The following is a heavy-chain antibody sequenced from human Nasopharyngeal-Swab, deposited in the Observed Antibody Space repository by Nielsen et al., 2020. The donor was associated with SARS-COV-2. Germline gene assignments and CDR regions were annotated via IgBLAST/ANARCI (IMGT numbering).Heavy chain of an antibody. V-gene: IGHV3-49*03. CDR1: GFTFGDYA. CDR3: TRSRYSSGWYRGYYYGMDV. D-gene: IGHD6-19*01. J-gene: IGHJ6*02. Sequence: GESLKISCTASGFTFGDYAMSWFRQAPGKGLEWVGFIRSKAYGGTTEYAASVKGRSTISRDDSKSIAYLQMNSLKTEDTAVYYCTRSRYSSGWYRGYYYGMDVWGQGTTVTVSS. CDR2: IRSKAYGGTT.